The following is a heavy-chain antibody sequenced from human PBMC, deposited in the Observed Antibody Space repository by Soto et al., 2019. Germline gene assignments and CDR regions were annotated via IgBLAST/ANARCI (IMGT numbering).Heavy chain of an antibody. V-gene: IGHV3-11*05. D-gene: IGHD3-22*01. CDR3: AKEDYYDGSGYYSY. CDR1: GFTFSDYY. CDR2: MSSSSDDT. J-gene: IGHJ4*02. Sequence: QVQLVESGGGLVKPGGSLRLSCAASGFTFSDYYMSWIRQAPGKGLEWISYMSSSSDDTDYADSVKGRFTISRDNAKNSLYLQMNSLRAEDTAVYYCAKEDYYDGSGYYSYWGQGTLVSVSS.